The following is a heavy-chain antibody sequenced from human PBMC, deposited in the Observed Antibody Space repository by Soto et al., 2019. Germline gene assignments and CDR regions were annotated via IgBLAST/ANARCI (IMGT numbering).Heavy chain of an antibody. Sequence: PSETLSLTCTVSGGSISSSSYYWGWIRQPPGKGLEWIGSIYYSGSTYYNPSLKSRVSISEDTSKNQFSLNLSSVTAADTAVYYCARGRSSWIQFDYWGQGTLVTVSS. D-gene: IGHD6-13*01. CDR3: ARGRSSWIQFDY. V-gene: IGHV4-39*07. CDR1: GGSISSSSYY. J-gene: IGHJ4*02. CDR2: IYYSGST.